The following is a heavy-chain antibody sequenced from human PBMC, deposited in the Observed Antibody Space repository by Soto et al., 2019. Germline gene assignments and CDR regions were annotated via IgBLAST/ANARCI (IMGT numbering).Heavy chain of an antibody. CDR2: ISSSGSTI. CDR3: ASLLDFPYDFWSSYYPGRDY. V-gene: IGHV3-11*01. D-gene: IGHD3-3*01. CDR1: GFTFSDYY. Sequence: TGGSLRLSCAASGFTFSDYYMSWIRQAPGKGLEWVSYISSSGSTIYYADSVKGRFTISRDNAKNSLYLQMNSLRAEDTAVYYCASLLDFPYDFWSSYYPGRDYWGQGTLVTVSS. J-gene: IGHJ4*02.